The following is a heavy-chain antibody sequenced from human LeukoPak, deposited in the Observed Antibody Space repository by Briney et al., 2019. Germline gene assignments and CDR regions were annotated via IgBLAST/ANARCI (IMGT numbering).Heavy chain of an antibody. Sequence: GGSLRLSCAASGFTFSDYYMSWIRQAPGKGLEWVSYISSSGSTIYYADSVKGRFTISRDNAKNSLYLQMNSLRAEDTAVYYCARGRLRSRYDILTGYYYWGQGTLVTVSS. J-gene: IGHJ4*02. CDR3: ARGRLRSRYDILTGYYY. CDR1: GFTFSDYY. V-gene: IGHV3-11*01. CDR2: ISSSGSTI. D-gene: IGHD3-9*01.